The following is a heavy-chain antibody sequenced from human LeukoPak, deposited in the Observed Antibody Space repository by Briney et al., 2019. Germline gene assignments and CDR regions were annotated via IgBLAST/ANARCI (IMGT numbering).Heavy chain of an antibody. Sequence: SETLSLTCAVYGGSFSGYYWSWIRQPPGKGLEWIGEINHSGSTNYNPSLKSRVTISVDASKNQFSLKLSSVTAADTAVYYCARVPYCSSTSCYTFPPPHFDYWGQGTLVTVSS. D-gene: IGHD2-2*02. V-gene: IGHV4-34*01. CDR2: INHSGST. J-gene: IGHJ4*02. CDR3: ARVPYCSSTSCYTFPPPHFDY. CDR1: GGSFSGYY.